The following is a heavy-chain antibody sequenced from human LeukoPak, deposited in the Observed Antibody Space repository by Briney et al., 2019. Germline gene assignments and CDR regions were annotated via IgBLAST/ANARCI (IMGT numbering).Heavy chain of an antibody. D-gene: IGHD3-9*01. Sequence: GGSLRLSCAASGFTFSSYAMHWVSQAPGKGLEWVAVISYDGSNKYYADSVKGRFTISRDNSKNTLYLQMNSLRAEDTAVYYCVTEKVLTGSFDYWGQGTLVTVSS. J-gene: IGHJ4*02. CDR2: ISYDGSNK. CDR3: VTEKVLTGSFDY. V-gene: IGHV3-30-3*01. CDR1: GFTFSSYA.